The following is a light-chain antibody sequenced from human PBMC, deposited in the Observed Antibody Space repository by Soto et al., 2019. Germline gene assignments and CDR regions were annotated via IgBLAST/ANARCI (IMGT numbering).Light chain of an antibody. Sequence: SALTQPASVSGSPGQSITISCTGTSSDVGGYNYVSWYQQHPGKAPKLMIYDVSDRPSGVSDRFSGSKSGNTASLTISGLQAEDEADCSSYTSSSTEVFGTGTQLTVL. CDR2: DVS. CDR1: SSDVGGYNY. CDR3: SSYTSSSTEV. V-gene: IGLV2-14*01. J-gene: IGLJ1*01.